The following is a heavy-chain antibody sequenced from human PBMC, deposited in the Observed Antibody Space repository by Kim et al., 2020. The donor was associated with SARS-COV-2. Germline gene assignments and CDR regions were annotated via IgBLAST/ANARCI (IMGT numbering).Heavy chain of an antibody. Sequence: NPSLKRRVTMSVDTSKNQFSLKLSSVTAADTAVYYCARDGWVGATFAFDIWGQGTMVTVSS. J-gene: IGHJ3*02. V-gene: IGHV4-4*07. D-gene: IGHD1-26*01. CDR3: ARDGWVGATFAFDI.